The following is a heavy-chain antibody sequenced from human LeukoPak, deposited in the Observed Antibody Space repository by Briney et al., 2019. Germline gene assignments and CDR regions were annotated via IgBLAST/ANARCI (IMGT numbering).Heavy chain of an antibody. Sequence: ASVKVSCKASGYTFTSYYMHWVRQAPGQGLEWMGIINPSGGSTSYAQKFQGRVTMTRDTSTRTVYMELSSLRSEDTAVYYCASPPPNTAGTTRGAGLSDWGQGTLVTVSS. J-gene: IGHJ4*02. CDR1: GYTFTSYY. CDR3: ASPPPNTAGTTRGAGLSD. CDR2: INPSGGST. V-gene: IGHV1-46*01. D-gene: IGHD1-1*01.